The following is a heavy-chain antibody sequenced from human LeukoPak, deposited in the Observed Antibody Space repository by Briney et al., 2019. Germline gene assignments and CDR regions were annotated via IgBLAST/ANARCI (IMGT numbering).Heavy chain of an antibody. V-gene: IGHV3-43D*03. CDR2: ISWDGGST. CDR1: GFTFDDYA. Sequence: GGSLRLSCAASGFTFDDYAMHWVRQAPGKGLEWVSLISWDGGSTYYADSVMGRFTISRDNSKNSLYLQMNSLRAEDTALYYCAKDAGYDSSGYCDYWGQGTLVTVSS. D-gene: IGHD3-22*01. J-gene: IGHJ4*02. CDR3: AKDAGYDSSGYCDY.